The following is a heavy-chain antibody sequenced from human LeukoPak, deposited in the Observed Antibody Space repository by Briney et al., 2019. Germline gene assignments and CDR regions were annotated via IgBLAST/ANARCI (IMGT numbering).Heavy chain of an antibody. D-gene: IGHD5-18*01. J-gene: IGHJ6*03. CDR3: AREGYRSYYYYMDV. Sequence: PSETLSLTCNVSGGSISSYYWSWIRQPPGKGLGWIGYIYYSGSTNYNPSLKSRVTISVDTSKNQFSLKLSSVTAADTAVYYCAREGYRSYYYYMDVWGKGTTVTVSS. V-gene: IGHV4-59*01. CDR2: IYYSGST. CDR1: GGSISSYY.